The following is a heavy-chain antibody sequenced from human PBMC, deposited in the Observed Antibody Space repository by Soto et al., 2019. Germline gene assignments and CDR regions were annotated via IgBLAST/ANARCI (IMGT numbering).Heavy chain of an antibody. CDR2: IIPILGIA. J-gene: IGHJ4*02. CDR1: GGTFSSYT. CDR3: ARVVGYGDYDAGHYDY. V-gene: IGHV1-69*02. D-gene: IGHD4-17*01. Sequence: QVQLVQSGAEVKTPGSSVTVSCKASGGTFSSYTISWVRQAPGQGLEWMGRIIPILGIANYPQKFQGRVTITADKPTSTAYMELSSLRSEDTAVYYCARVVGYGDYDAGHYDYWGQGTLVTVSS.